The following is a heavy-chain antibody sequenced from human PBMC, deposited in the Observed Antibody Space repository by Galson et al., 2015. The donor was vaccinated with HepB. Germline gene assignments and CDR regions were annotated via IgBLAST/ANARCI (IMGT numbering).Heavy chain of an antibody. Sequence: SVKVSCKASGYTFTTNGISWVRQAPGQGLEWMGWISADSGETHYAQKDQNRVTLTRDTATSTVHMELRSLRSDDTAVYYCARDHRWYFDYWGQGSLVTVSS. D-gene: IGHD2-15*01. V-gene: IGHV1-18*04. CDR3: ARDHRWYFDY. CDR2: ISADSGET. J-gene: IGHJ4*02. CDR1: GYTFTTNG.